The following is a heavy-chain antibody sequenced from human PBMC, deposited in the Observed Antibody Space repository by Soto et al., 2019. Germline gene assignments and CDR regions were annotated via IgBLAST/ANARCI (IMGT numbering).Heavy chain of an antibody. Sequence: QVHLVESGGGVVQPGRSLRLSCTASGFNSKNYGMHWVRQAPGKGLEWVAVTSFDGYNKYYAESVKGRFAISRDNSKNRLYLQMNSLRPEDTSVYFCAKDRQYHLTPPYFYFGMDAWGQGNTVIVSS. CDR1: GFNSKNYG. V-gene: IGHV3-30*18. CDR3: AKDRQYHLTPPYFYFGMDA. CDR2: TSFDGYNK. J-gene: IGHJ6*02. D-gene: IGHD2-2*01.